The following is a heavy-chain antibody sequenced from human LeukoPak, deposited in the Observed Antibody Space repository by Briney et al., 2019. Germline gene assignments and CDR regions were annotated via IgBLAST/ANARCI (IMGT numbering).Heavy chain of an antibody. J-gene: IGHJ3*01. CDR2: IYPGDSGP. V-gene: IGHV5-51*01. CDR1: GYSFTSYC. D-gene: IGHD1-26*01. CDR3: GMSGDRVPLQDDVFDV. Sequence: GESLKISCKLSGYSFTSYCIGWVRKMPGKGLKWMGIIYPGDSGPTYNPSFQGQVTISVDKSINTAYLQWSSLQASDTAMYYCGMSGDRVPLQDDVFDVWGQGTMVTVST.